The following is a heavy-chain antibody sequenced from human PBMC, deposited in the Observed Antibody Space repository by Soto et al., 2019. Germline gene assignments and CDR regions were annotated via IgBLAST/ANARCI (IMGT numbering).Heavy chain of an antibody. J-gene: IGHJ6*02. D-gene: IGHD2-15*01. V-gene: IGHV4-31*02. CDR2: INYSGST. CDR3: AGRRGYCSGGSCYTVVGMDV. Sequence: WTWIRQHPGKGLEWIGYINYSGSTYYNPSLKSRVTMSVDTSKNQFSLKLSSVTAADTAVYYCAGRRGYCSGGSCYTVVGMDVWGQGTTVTVSS.